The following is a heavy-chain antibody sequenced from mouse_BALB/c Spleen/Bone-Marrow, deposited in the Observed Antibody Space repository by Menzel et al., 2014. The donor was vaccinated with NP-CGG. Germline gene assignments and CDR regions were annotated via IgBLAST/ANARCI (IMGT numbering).Heavy chain of an antibody. D-gene: IGHD2-14*01. V-gene: IGHV5-9-3*01. Sequence: EVQRVESGGGLVKPGGSLKLSCAASGFTFSSCAMSWVRQTPEKRLEWVATISSGGSYTYCLDSVKGRFTISRDNAKNPLYLQMSSLRSKDTAMYYCARAGRYDGNFDYWGQGTTLTVSS. CDR1: GFTFSSCA. J-gene: IGHJ2*01. CDR3: ARAGRYDGNFDY. CDR2: ISSGGSYT.